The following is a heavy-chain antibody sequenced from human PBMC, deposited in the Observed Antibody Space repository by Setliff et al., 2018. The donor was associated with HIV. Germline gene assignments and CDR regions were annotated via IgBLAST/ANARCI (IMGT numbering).Heavy chain of an antibody. J-gene: IGHJ6*03. Sequence: ASVKVSCKASGYSFTDYYIHWVRQAPGQGLEWMGWINPKSDGTNYAQKFQGWITMTRDTSISTAYMELSRLRSDDTAVYYCVRVYNIEYSSSSAYYYYYMDVWGKGTTVTVSS. CDR2: INPKSDGT. D-gene: IGHD6-6*01. V-gene: IGHV1-2*04. CDR1: GYSFTDYY. CDR3: VRVYNIEYSSSSAYYYYYMDV.